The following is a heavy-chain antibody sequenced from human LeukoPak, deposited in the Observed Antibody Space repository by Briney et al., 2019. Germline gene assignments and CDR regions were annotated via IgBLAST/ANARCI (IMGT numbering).Heavy chain of an antibody. J-gene: IGHJ4*02. V-gene: IGHV3-7*03. CDR2: IKQDGSEK. D-gene: IGHD4-17*01. CDR1: GFTFSSYW. Sequence: GGSLRLSCAASGFTFSSYWMSWVRQAPGKVLEWVANIKQDGSEKYYVDSVKGRFTISRDNAKNSLYLQMNSLRAEDTAVYYCARDDYGDYVNYWGQGTLVTVSS. CDR3: ARDDYGDYVNY.